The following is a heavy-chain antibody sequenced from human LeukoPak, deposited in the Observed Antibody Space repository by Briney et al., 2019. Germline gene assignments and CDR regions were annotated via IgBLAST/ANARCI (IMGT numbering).Heavy chain of an antibody. D-gene: IGHD5-24*01. CDR3: ARHNGDGQSFLFDY. CDR1: GGSISTYY. V-gene: IGHV4-59*08. CDR2: IYYSGRS. J-gene: IGHJ4*02. Sequence: SETLSLTCSVSGGSISTYYWSWIRQPPGKGLEWIGYIYYSGRSNYNPSLRSRVTISVDTSRNQFSLNLSSVTAEDTAVYYCARHNGDGQSFLFDYWGQGTLVTVSS.